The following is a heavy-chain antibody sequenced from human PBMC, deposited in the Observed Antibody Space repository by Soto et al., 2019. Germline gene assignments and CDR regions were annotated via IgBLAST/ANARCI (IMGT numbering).Heavy chain of an antibody. Sequence: QVQLVESGGGVVQPGRSLRLSCAASGFTFSRYGMHWVRQAPGKGLEWVAGIWYDGSNKYYADSVQGRFTISRDNSKNPLYLQMDSLRAEDTAVYDCAREGGCRDGYTVGCNWFDPWGQGTLVTVSS. D-gene: IGHD5-12*01. J-gene: IGHJ5*02. CDR2: IWYDGSNK. CDR3: AREGGCRDGYTVGCNWFDP. V-gene: IGHV3-33*01. CDR1: GFTFSRYG.